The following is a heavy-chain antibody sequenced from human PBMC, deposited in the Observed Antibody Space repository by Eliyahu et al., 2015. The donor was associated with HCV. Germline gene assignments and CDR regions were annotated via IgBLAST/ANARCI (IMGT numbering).Heavy chain of an antibody. CDR3: ASGGGGIAVTGTGGWFDP. CDR2: IHYSGST. Sequence: QVQLQESGPGLVKPSETLSLTCTVSGXXIXXYXWRWIRQPPGKGLEWIGYIHYSGSTNYNPSLKSRVTISLDTSKNQFSLKLTSVTAADTAMYYCASGGGGIAVTGTGGWFDPWGQGTLVTVSS. J-gene: IGHJ5*02. D-gene: IGHD6-19*01. CDR1: GXXIXXYX. V-gene: IGHV4-59*01.